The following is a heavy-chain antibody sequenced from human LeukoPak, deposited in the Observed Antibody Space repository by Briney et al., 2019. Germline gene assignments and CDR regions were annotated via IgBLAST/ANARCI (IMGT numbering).Heavy chain of an antibody. CDR2: IYYSGST. J-gene: IGHJ4*02. CDR1: GGSISSSSYY. V-gene: IGHV4-39*01. CDR3: ARHYYDRSDSYSFDY. D-gene: IGHD3-22*01. Sequence: PSETLSLTCTVSGGSISSSSYYWGWIRQPPGKGLEWIGSIYYSGSTYYNPSLKSRVTISEDTSVNQFSLKLRSVTAADTAVYYCARHYYDRSDSYSFDYWGQGTLVTVSS.